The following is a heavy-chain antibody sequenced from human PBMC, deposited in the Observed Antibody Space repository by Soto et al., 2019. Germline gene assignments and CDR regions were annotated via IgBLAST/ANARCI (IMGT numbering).Heavy chain of an antibody. Sequence: SETLSLPCPVSGCSIRSGDYYWSWIRQPPGKGLEWIGYIYYSGSTYYNPSLKSRVTISVDTSKNQFSLKLSSVTAADTAVYYCARDRRDSSGYSYWGQGTLVTVSS. CDR1: GCSIRSGDYY. CDR2: IYYSGST. D-gene: IGHD3-22*01. V-gene: IGHV4-30-4*01. CDR3: ARDRRDSSGYSY. J-gene: IGHJ4*02.